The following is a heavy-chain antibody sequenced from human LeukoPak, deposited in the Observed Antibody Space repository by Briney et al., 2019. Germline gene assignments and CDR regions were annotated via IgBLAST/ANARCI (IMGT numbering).Heavy chain of an antibody. D-gene: IGHD6-13*01. J-gene: IGHJ3*02. CDR1: GFTFSSYW. CDR2: INSDESST. CDR3: ARAAAGTRNTFDI. V-gene: IGHV3-74*01. Sequence: GGSLRLSCAASGFTFSSYWMHWVRQVPGKGLVWVSRINSDESSTNYADSVKGRFTISSDNAKNTLYLQMNSLRAEDTAVYYCARAAAGTRNTFDIWGQGTMVTVS.